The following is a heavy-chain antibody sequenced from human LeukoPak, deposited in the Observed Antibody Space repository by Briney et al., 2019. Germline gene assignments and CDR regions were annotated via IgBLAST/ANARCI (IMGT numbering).Heavy chain of an antibody. D-gene: IGHD2-15*01. V-gene: IGHV3-7*03. CDR3: AFDCSGGSCYIN. CDR2: IKQDGSEK. Sequence: AGGSLRLSCAASGFTFSSNWMSWVRQAPGKGLEWVASIKQDGSEKYYVDSVKGRFTISRDNAKNSLYLQMNSLRAEDTAVYYCAFDCSGGSCYINWGQGTLVTVSS. CDR1: GFTFSSNW. J-gene: IGHJ4*02.